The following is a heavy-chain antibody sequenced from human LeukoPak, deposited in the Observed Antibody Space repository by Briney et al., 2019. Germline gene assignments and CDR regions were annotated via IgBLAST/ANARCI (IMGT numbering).Heavy chain of an antibody. Sequence: GGSLRLSCAASGFTFSSYSMYWVRQAPGKGLEWVSSICSSSSYIYYADSVKGRFTISRDNAKNSLYLQMNSLRAEDTAVYYCARDEYSSSWTFDYWGQGTLVTVSS. D-gene: IGHD6-13*01. CDR3: ARDEYSSSWTFDY. V-gene: IGHV3-21*01. CDR1: GFTFSSYS. CDR2: ICSSSSYI. J-gene: IGHJ4*02.